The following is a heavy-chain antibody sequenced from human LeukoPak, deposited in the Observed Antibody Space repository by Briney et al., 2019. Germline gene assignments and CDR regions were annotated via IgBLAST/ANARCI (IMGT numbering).Heavy chain of an antibody. CDR3: AELGITMIGGV. Sequence: GGSLRLSCAASGFTFVGYNMNWVRQAPGKGLEWVSYISSSGSTIYYADSVKGRFTISRDNAKNSLYLQMNSLRAEDTAVYYCAELGITMIGGVWGKGTTVTISS. CDR2: ISSSGSTI. CDR1: GFTFVGYN. D-gene: IGHD3-10*02. J-gene: IGHJ6*04. V-gene: IGHV3-48*04.